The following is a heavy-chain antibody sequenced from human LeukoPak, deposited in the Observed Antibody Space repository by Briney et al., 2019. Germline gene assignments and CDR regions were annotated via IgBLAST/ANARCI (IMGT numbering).Heavy chain of an antibody. CDR3: ANFGSSGTDAFDI. Sequence: GRSLRLSCAASGFTFSSYGMHRVRQAPGKGLEWVAVISYDGSNKYYADSVKGRFTISRDNSKNTLYLQMNSLRAEDTAVYYCANFGSSGTDAFDIWGQGTMVTVSS. CDR2: ISYDGSNK. V-gene: IGHV3-30*18. CDR1: GFTFSSYG. J-gene: IGHJ3*02. D-gene: IGHD3-22*01.